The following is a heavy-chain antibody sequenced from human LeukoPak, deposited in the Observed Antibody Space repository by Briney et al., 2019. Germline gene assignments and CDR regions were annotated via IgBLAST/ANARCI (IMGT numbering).Heavy chain of an antibody. CDR3: AREFSAYGMDV. CDR1: GGSIYSYF. V-gene: IGHV4-59*01. Sequence: SETLSLTCTVSGGSIYSYFWTWIRQSPGKGLEWIAYIYHSGTINYNPSLRSRVTISLDTSKNQVSLNLSSVTAADTAVYYCAREFSAYGMDVWGQGTTVTVSS. D-gene: IGHD1-26*01. CDR2: IYHSGTI. J-gene: IGHJ6*02.